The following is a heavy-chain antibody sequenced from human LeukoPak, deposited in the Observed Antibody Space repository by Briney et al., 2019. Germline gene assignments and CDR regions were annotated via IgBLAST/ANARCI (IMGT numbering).Heavy chain of an antibody. CDR1: GFTFSSYA. J-gene: IGHJ4*02. CDR2: ISGSGGST. CDR3: AKDIGSGSYSYYFDY. V-gene: IGHV3-23*01. D-gene: IGHD1-26*01. Sequence: GGSLRLSCAASGFTFSSYAMSWVRQAPGKGLEWVSAISGSGGSTYYADSVKGRFTISRDNSKNTLYLQMNSLRAEDTSVYYCAKDIGSGSYSYYFDYWGQGTLVTVSS.